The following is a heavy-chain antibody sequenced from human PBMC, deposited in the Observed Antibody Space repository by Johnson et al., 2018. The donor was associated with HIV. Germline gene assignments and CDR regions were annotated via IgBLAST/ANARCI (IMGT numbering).Heavy chain of an antibody. CDR2: ISWNSGSI. CDR3: ALSGGAAAYDAFDI. D-gene: IGHD6-13*01. Sequence: VQLVESGGGLVQPGRSLRLSCAASGFTFDDYAMHWVRQAPGKGLEWVSGISWNSGSIGYADSVKGRFTISRDNAKNSLYLQMNSLRAEDTALYYCALSGGAAAYDAFDIWGQGTMVTVSS. CDR1: GFTFDDYA. V-gene: IGHV3-9*01. J-gene: IGHJ3*02.